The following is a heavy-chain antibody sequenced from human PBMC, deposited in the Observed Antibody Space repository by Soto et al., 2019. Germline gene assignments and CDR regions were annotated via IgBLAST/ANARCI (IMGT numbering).Heavy chain of an antibody. J-gene: IGHJ4*02. Sequence: QVQLQQWGAGLLKPSETLSLTCAVYGGSFSGYYWSWIRQPPGKGLEWIGEINHSGSTNYNPSLKSRVTISVDTSKNQFSLKLGSVTAADTAVYYCARGWEWPVDYWGQGTLVTVSS. V-gene: IGHV4-34*01. CDR2: INHSGST. CDR3: ARGWEWPVDY. CDR1: GGSFSGYY. D-gene: IGHD3-3*01.